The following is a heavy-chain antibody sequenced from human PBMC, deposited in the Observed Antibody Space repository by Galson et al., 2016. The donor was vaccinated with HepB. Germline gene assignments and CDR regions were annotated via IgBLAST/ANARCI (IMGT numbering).Heavy chain of an antibody. Sequence: ETLSLTCTVSGGSISSSSYYWGWIRQPPGKGLEWIGSIYYSGSTYYNPSLKSRVTISVDTSKNQFSLKLSSLTAADTAVYYCARHVGYYYSYWYFDLWGRGTLVTVSS. V-gene: IGHV4-39*01. CDR3: ARHVGYYYSYWYFDL. CDR1: GGSISSSSYY. J-gene: IGHJ2*01. D-gene: IGHD3-22*01. CDR2: IYYSGST.